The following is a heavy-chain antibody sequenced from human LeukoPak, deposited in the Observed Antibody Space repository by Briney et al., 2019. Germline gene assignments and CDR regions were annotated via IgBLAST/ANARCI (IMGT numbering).Heavy chain of an antibody. V-gene: IGHV3-30*18. D-gene: IGHD3-10*01. J-gene: IGHJ4*02. Sequence: PGGSLRLSCAASGFTFSNYGIHWVRQAPGRGLEWVAVISYDGNNKYYADSMKGRFTISRDNSKNTLYLQMNSLRVEDTAVYYCAKDMYYYGSGSYPYFDYWGQGTLVTVSS. CDR3: AKDMYYYGSGSYPYFDY. CDR1: GFTFSNYG. CDR2: ISYDGNNK.